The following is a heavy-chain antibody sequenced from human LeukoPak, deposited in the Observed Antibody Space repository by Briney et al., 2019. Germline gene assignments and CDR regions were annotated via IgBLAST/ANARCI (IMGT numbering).Heavy chain of an antibody. V-gene: IGHV3-30*04. CDR1: GFTFSSYA. CDR2: ISYDGSNK. Sequence: PGGSLRLSCAASGFTFSSYAMHWVRQAPGKGLEWVAVISYDGSNKYYADSVKGRFTISRDNSKNTLYLQMNSLRAEDTAVYYCASSYGAMPADYWGQGTLVTVSS. J-gene: IGHJ4*02. CDR3: ASSYGAMPADY. D-gene: IGHD4-17*01.